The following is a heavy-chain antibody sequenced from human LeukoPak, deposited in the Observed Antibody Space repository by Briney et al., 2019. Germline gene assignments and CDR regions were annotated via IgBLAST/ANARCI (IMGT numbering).Heavy chain of an antibody. J-gene: IGHJ6*03. CDR2: IYTSGST. CDR1: GGSISSRSYY. D-gene: IGHD1-26*01. V-gene: IGHV4-61*05. CDR3: ARAGFGALGYYYYMDV. Sequence: SETLSLTCSVSGGSISSRSYYWGWIRHPPGKGLEWIGHIYTSGSTNHNPSLKSRVTISVDTSKNQFSLKLSSVTAADTAVYYCARAGFGALGYYYYMDVWGEGTAVTISS.